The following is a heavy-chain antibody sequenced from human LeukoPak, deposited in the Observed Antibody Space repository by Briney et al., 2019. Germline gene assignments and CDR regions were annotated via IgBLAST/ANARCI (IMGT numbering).Heavy chain of an antibody. CDR3: ARDLTGGGMRPTDY. Sequence: PSETLSLTCTVSGGSISSSSYYWGWIRQPPGKGLEWIGSIYYSGSTYYNPSLKSRVTISVDTSKNQFSLKLSSVTAADTAVYYCARDLTGGGMRPTDYWGQGTMVLVSS. CDR1: GGSISSSSYY. CDR2: IYYSGST. D-gene: IGHD3-16*01. J-gene: IGHJ4*02. V-gene: IGHV4-39*07.